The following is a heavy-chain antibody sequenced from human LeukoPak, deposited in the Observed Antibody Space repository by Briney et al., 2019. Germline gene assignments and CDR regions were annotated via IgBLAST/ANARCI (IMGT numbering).Heavy chain of an antibody. V-gene: IGHV3-23*01. CDR1: GFTFSSYA. J-gene: IGHJ4*02. Sequence: GGSLRLSCAASGFTFSSYAMSWVRQAPGKELEWVSAISGSGGSTYYADSVKGRFTISRDNSKNTLYLQMNSLRAEDTAVYYCAKEGEYDILTGYFDYWGQGTLVTVSS. D-gene: IGHD3-9*01. CDR3: AKEGEYDILTGYFDY. CDR2: ISGSGGST.